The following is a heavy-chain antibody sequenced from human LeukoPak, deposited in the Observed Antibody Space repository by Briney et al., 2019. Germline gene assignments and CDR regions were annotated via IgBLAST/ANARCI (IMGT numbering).Heavy chain of an antibody. CDR2: ISDSGGST. Sequence: GGSLRLSCSASGFPFSSYAMHWVRQAPGKGLEYVSAISDSGGSTCYADSVKGRFTISRDNSKNTLYLQMSSLRAEDTAVYFCVRGYSFGPYGMDVWGQGTTVTASS. V-gene: IGHV3-64D*08. CDR3: VRGYSFGPYGMDV. J-gene: IGHJ6*02. CDR1: GFPFSSYA. D-gene: IGHD2-15*01.